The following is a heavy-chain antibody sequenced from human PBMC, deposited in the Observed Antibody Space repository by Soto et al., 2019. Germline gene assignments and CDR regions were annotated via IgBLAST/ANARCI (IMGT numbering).Heavy chain of an antibody. CDR3: ARGSPPVS. V-gene: IGHV3-33*01. J-gene: IGHJ5*02. CDR1: GFTFSSYG. CDR2: IWYDGSNK. Sequence: QVQLVESGGGVVQPGRSLRLSCTASGFTFSSYGMHWVRQAPGKGLEWVTVIWYDGSNKHYADSVKGRFTISRDNSKNMVSLQMNSLRVEDTAVYYCARGSPPVSWGQGTLVTVSS.